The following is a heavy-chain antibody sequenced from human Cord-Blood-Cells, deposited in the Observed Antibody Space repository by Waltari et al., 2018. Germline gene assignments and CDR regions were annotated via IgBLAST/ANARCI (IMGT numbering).Heavy chain of an antibody. CDR2: IYYSGST. Sequence: QLQLQESAPGLVKPSETLSLTCTVSGGSISSSIYYWGWTRQPPGKGLEWIGSIYYSGSTYYNPSLKSRVTISVDTSKNQFSLKLSSVTAADTAVYYCARSANDFWSGYYFDYWGQGTLVTVSS. D-gene: IGHD3-3*01. J-gene: IGHJ4*02. CDR3: ARSANDFWSGYYFDY. V-gene: IGHV4-39*01. CDR1: GGSISSSIYY.